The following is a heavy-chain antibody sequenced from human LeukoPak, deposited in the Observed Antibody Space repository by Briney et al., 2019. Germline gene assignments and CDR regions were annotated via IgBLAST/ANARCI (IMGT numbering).Heavy chain of an antibody. V-gene: IGHV4-38-2*02. Sequence: SETLSLTCTVSGYSISSGYYWGWIRQPPGKGLEWIGSIYHSGSTYYNPSLKSRVTISVDTSKNQFSLKLSSVTAADTAVYYCAREGDAIAAAGSTGYFQHWGQGTLVTVSS. CDR1: GYSISSGYY. CDR2: IYHSGST. CDR3: AREGDAIAAAGSTGYFQH. D-gene: IGHD6-13*01. J-gene: IGHJ1*01.